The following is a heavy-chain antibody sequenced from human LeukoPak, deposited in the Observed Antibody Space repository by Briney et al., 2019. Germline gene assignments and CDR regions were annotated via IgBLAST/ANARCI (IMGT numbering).Heavy chain of an antibody. CDR2: ISAYNGNT. Sequence: ASVKVSCKASGYAFTSYGISWVRQAPGQGLEWMGWISAYNGNTNYAQKLQGRVTMTTDTSTSTAYMELRSLRSDDTAVYYCARTPSTSETAAGSFDYWGQGTLVTVSS. CDR1: GYAFTSYG. D-gene: IGHD6-13*01. V-gene: IGHV1-18*01. CDR3: ARTPSTSETAAGSFDY. J-gene: IGHJ4*02.